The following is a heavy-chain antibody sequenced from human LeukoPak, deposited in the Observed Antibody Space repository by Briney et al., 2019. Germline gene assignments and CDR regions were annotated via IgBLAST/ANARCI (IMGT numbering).Heavy chain of an antibody. D-gene: IGHD5-18*01. Sequence: SETLSLTCTVSGGSISSGGYYWSWIRQHPGKGLEWIGYIYYSGSTYYNPSLKSRATISVDTSKNQFSLKLSSVTAADTAVYYCASSADTAMVSGVGYWGQGTLVTVSS. CDR2: IYYSGST. J-gene: IGHJ4*02. CDR1: GGSISSGGYY. CDR3: ASSADTAMVSGVGY. V-gene: IGHV4-31*03.